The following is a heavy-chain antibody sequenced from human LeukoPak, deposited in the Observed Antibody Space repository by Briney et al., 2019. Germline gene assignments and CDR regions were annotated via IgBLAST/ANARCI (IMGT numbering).Heavy chain of an antibody. CDR3: ARDYGSVEY. J-gene: IGHJ4*02. CDR2: INWNGGNT. CDR1: GFTVSSNY. D-gene: IGHD3-10*01. Sequence: GGSLRLSCAASGFTVSSNYMSWVRQAPGKGLEWVSSINWNGGNTAYADSVKGRFTISRDTAKNSLYLQMNSLRAEDTAVYYCARDYGSVEYGGQGTLVTVSS. V-gene: IGHV3-20*04.